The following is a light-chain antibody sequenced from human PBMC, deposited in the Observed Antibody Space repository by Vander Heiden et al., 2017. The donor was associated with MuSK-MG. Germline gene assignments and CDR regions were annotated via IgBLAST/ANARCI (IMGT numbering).Light chain of an antibody. CDR1: SRDVGGYNY. J-gene: IGLJ1*01. CDR2: DVS. Sequence: QSALTQPRSVSGSPGQSVTISCTGTSRDVGGYNYVSWYQQHPGKAPKLMIYDVSKRPSGVPDRFSGSKSGNTASLTISGLQAEEDADYYCCSYAGSYTYVFGTGTKVTVL. V-gene: IGLV2-11*01. CDR3: CSYAGSYTYV.